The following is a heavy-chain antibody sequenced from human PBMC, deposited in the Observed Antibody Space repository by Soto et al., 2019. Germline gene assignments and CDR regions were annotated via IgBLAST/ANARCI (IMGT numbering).Heavy chain of an antibody. J-gene: IGHJ4*02. V-gene: IGHV3-53*01. CDR2: VHGGGSA. D-gene: IGHD4-4*01. CDR3: AGRLTTVESLDY. CDR1: GFTVSNNH. Sequence: VQLVESGGGLIQPGGSLRLSCAASGFTVSNNHMTWVRQAAGKGLELVSFVHGGGSASYADSVKGRFTISRDNSKNTLYLQVDSLRAEDTAIYYCAGRLTTVESLDYWGRGTLVTVSS.